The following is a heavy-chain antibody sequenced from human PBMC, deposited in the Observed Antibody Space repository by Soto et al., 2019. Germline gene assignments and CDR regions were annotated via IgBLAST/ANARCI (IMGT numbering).Heavy chain of an antibody. CDR2: ISYDGSNK. J-gene: IGHJ2*01. CDR1: GFTFSSYA. D-gene: IGHD4-4*01. V-gene: IGHV3-30-3*01. CDR3: ARPLWRDDYNWGYFDL. Sequence: QVQLVESGGGVVQPGRSLRLSCAASGFTFSSYAMHWVRQAPGKGLEWVAVISYDGSNKYYADSVKGRFTISRDNSKNPLYLLMNSLRAEDTAVYYCARPLWRDDYNWGYFDLWGRGTLVTVSS.